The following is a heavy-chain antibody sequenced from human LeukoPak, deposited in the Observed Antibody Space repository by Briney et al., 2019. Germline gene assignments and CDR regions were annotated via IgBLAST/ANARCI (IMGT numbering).Heavy chain of an antibody. J-gene: IGHJ4*02. V-gene: IGHV3-53*05. D-gene: IGHD3-22*01. CDR2: IYSGGST. CDR3: ARDLEAYYYDSSGYYGY. CDR1: GFTVSSNY. Sequence: PGGSLRLSCAASGFTVSSNYMSWVRQAPGKGLEWVSVIYSGGSTYYADSVKGRFTISRDNSKNTLYLQMNSLRAEDTAVYYCARDLEAYYYDSSGYYGYWGQGTLVTVSS.